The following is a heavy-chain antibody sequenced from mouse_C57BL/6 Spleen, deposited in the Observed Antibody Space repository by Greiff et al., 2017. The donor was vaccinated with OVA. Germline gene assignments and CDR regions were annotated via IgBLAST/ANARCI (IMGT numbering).Heavy chain of an antibody. D-gene: IGHD2-3*01. V-gene: IGHV1-26*01. J-gene: IGHJ3*01. CDR1: GYTFTDYS. Sequence: EVQLQQSGPELVKPGASVKISCKASGYTFTDYSMNWVKQSPGKSLEWIGDINPNNGGTSYNQKFKGKATLTVDKSSSPAYMELRSLTSEDSAVYDCARWSMVYDGYSPLAYWGQGTLVTVSA. CDR2: INPNNGGT. CDR3: ARWSMVYDGYSPLAY.